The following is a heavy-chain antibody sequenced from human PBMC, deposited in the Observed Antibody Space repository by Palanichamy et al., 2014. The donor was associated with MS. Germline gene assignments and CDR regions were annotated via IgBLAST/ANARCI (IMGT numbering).Heavy chain of an antibody. D-gene: IGHD1-20*01. V-gene: IGHV3-53*02. J-gene: IGHJ4*02. Sequence: EVQLVETGGGLIQPGGSLRLSCAASGFTVSSNYMSWVRQAPGKGLEWVSVIYSGGSTYYADSVKGRFTISRDNSKNTLYLQMNSLRAEDTAVYYCARDPYNWNGPGDYWGQGTLVTASS. CDR2: IYSGGST. CDR3: ARDPYNWNGPGDY. CDR1: GFTVSSNY.